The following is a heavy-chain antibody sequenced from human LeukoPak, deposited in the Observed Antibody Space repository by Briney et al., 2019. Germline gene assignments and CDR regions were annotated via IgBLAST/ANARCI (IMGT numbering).Heavy chain of an antibody. CDR1: GFTFSSYG. V-gene: IGHV3-33*01. D-gene: IGHD4-17*01. J-gene: IGHJ4*02. Sequence: GGSLRLSCAASGFTFSSYGMHWVRQAPGKGPEWVAVIWYDGSNKYYADSVKGRFTISRDNSKNTLYLQMNSLRAEDTAVYYCARGATTVTTMVDYWGQGTLVTVSS. CDR2: IWYDGSNK. CDR3: ARGATTVTTMVDY.